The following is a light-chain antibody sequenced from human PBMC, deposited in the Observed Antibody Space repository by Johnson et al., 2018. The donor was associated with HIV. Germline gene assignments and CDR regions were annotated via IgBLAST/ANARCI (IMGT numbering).Light chain of an antibody. CDR1: SSNIGNNY. CDR3: GTWDSSLSAA. J-gene: IGLJ1*01. CDR2: ENN. V-gene: IGLV1-51*02. Sequence: QSVLTQPPSVSAAPGQKVTISCSGSSSNIGNNYVSWYQQFPGTAPKLLIYENNKRPSGIPDRFSGSKSGTSATLGITGLQTGDEADYYCGTWDSSLSAAFGTGTKGTVL.